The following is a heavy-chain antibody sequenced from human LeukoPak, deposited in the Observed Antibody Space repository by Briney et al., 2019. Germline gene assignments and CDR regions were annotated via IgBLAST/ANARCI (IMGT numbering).Heavy chain of an antibody. V-gene: IGHV1-18*01. J-gene: IGHJ4*02. Sequence: ASVKVSCKASDYSFTSYGISWVRQAPGQGLEWMGWISAYNGNTNYAQKLQGRVTMTTDTSTSTAYMELRSLRSDDTAVYYCARGGYSDSDYYFDYWGQGTLVTVSS. CDR1: DYSFTSYG. CDR3: ARGGYSDSDYYFDY. CDR2: ISAYNGNT. D-gene: IGHD4-11*01.